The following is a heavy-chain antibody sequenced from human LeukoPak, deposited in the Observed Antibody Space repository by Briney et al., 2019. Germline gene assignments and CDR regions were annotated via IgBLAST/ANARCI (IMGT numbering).Heavy chain of an antibody. CDR3: ARYYDILTGSIPQPPGYYYYYGMDV. CDR1: GGTFSSYA. CDR2: IIPIFGTA. J-gene: IGHJ6*04. D-gene: IGHD3-9*01. Sequence: SVTVSCKASGGTFSSYAISWVRQAPGQGLEWMGGIIPIFGTANYAQKFQGRVTITADESTSTAYMELSSLRSEDTAVYYCARYYDILTGSIPQPPGYYYYYGMDVWGKGTTVTVSS. V-gene: IGHV1-69*13.